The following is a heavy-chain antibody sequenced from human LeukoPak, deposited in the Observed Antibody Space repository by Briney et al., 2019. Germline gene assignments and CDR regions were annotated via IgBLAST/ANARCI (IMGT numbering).Heavy chain of an antibody. CDR3: ARRGAEAGTYYFDY. V-gene: IGHV5-51*01. J-gene: IGHJ4*02. CDR2: IYPGDSDT. Sequence: GESLKISCQGSGYSFTTYWIGWVRQMPGKGLEWMGIIYPGDSDTRYSPSFQGQVTISADKSINTAYLQWSSLKASDTAMYYCARRGAEAGTYYFDYWGQGTLLTVSS. D-gene: IGHD6-19*01. CDR1: GYSFTTYW.